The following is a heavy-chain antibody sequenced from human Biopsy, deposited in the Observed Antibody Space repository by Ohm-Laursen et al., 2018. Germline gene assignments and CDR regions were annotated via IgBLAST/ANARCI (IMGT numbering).Heavy chain of an antibody. Sequence: SLRLSCTASGFTYTTFAMSWVRQAPGKGPEWVSTISANGATSYYADSVKGRFTISRDNSKNTLYLQMNSVRADDTAIYCCAKGGSITIFGVVINNCFDPWGQGTRVTVSS. D-gene: IGHD3-3*01. CDR1: GFTYTTFA. CDR3: AKGGSITIFGVVINNCFDP. J-gene: IGHJ5*02. CDR2: ISANGATS. V-gene: IGHV3-23*01.